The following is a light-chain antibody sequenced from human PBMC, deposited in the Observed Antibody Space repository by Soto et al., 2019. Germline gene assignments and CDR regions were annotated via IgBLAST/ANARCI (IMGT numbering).Light chain of an antibody. J-gene: IGLJ1*01. CDR2: DVS. CDR1: SSDIGGYNY. CDR3: SSYTRSSLYV. V-gene: IGLV2-14*01. Sequence: QSALTQPASVSGSPGQSITISCTGTSSDIGGYNYVSWYQQHPGKAPKLMIYDVSNRPSGVSNRFSGSKSGNTASLTISGLQADDEADYYCSSYTRSSLYVFGTGTKLTVL.